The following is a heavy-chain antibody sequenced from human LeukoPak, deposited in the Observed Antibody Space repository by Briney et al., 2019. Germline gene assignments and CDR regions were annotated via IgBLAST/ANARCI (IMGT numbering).Heavy chain of an antibody. D-gene: IGHD4-17*01. CDR3: ARLTTMTTTGGPFDY. J-gene: IGHJ4*02. V-gene: IGHV3-48*03. CDR2: ITSSGNTI. CDR1: GFTFSSYE. Sequence: GGSLRLSRAASGFTFSSYEMNWVRQAPGKGLEWVSYITSSGNTIYYADSVKGRFTISRDNAKNSLYLQMNSLRAEDTAVYYCARLTTMTTTGGPFDYWGQGTLVTASS.